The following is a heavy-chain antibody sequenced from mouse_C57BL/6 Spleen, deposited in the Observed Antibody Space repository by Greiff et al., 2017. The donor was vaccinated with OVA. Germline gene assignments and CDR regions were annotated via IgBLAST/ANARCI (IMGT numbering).Heavy chain of an antibody. CDR3: ARRGGNYWYFDV. V-gene: IGHV5-4*03. D-gene: IGHD2-1*01. CDR2: ISDGGSYT. CDR1: GFTFSSYA. J-gene: IGHJ1*03. Sequence: EVLLVESGGGLVKPGGSLKLSCAASGFTFSSYAMSWVRQTPEKRLEWVATISDGGSYTYYPDNVKGRFTISRDNAKNNLYLQMSHLKSEDTAMYYCARRGGNYWYFDVWGTGTTVTVSS.